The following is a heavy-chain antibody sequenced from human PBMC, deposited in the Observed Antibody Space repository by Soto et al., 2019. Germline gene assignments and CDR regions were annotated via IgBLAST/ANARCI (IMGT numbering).Heavy chain of an antibody. CDR1: GGSISSYY. D-gene: IGHD1-26*01. CDR3: VRDDIGLGIDY. J-gene: IGHJ4*02. Sequence: SETLSLTCTVSGGSISSYYWSWIRQPPGKGLEWIGYIYYSGSTNYNPSLKGRFTISRDNAKNTLYLQMNSLRAEDTAVYYCVRDDIGLGIDYWGLGTLVTVSS. V-gene: IGHV4-59*12. CDR2: IYYSGST.